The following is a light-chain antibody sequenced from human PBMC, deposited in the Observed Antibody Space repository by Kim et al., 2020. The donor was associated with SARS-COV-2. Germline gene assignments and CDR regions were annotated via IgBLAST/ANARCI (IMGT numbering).Light chain of an antibody. J-gene: IGLJ3*02. CDR3: AAWDDRLSGWV. V-gene: IGLV1-47*01. CDR2: SNN. CDR1: SSNIGTNY. Sequence: GQRVTISCFGSSSNIGTNYLDWYQQLPGTAPKLLIYSNNQRPSGVPDRFSASKSGTSASLAISGLRSEDEADYYCAAWDDRLSGWVFGGGTQLTVL.